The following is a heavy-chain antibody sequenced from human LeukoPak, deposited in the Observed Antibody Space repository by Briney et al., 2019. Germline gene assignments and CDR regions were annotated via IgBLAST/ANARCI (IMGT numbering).Heavy chain of an antibody. CDR3: ARVSQPVEGGPQHAFDI. D-gene: IGHD1-1*01. CDR2: ISSSSSYI. CDR1: GFTFSSYS. J-gene: IGHJ3*02. V-gene: IGHV3-21*01. Sequence: PGGSLRLSCAASGFTFSSYSMNWVRQAPGKGLEWVSSISSSSSYIYYADSVKGRFTISRDNAKNSLYLQMNSLRAEDTAVYYCARVSQPVEGGPQHAFDIWGQGKMVTVSS.